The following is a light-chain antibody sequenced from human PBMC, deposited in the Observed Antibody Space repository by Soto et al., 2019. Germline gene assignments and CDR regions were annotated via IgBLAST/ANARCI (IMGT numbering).Light chain of an antibody. Sequence: PVLVIYRDTNRPSEIPERFSGSNTGRTATLIISRAQADDEADYYCQVWDSRSVVFGGGTKLTVL. CDR3: QVWDSRSVV. V-gene: IGLV3-9*01. CDR2: RDT. J-gene: IGLJ3*02.